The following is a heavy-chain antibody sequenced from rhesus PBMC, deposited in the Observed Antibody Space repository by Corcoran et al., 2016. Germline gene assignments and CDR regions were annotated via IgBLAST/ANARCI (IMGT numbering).Heavy chain of an antibody. CDR1: GASIRDTY. D-gene: IGHD1-44*01. CDR3: ARGDSGNYLGDFEF. J-gene: IGHJ4*01. Sequence: QLQLQESGPGLAKASDTLSLSCAASGASIRDTYWSWLRQSSGKGLEWIARISGTTGTPDYNPSLKSRVTISTDTSKNRFSLLVTSVTAADTAVYFCARGDSGNYLGDFEFWGQGVLVTISS. V-gene: IGHV4-173*01. CDR2: ISGTTGTP.